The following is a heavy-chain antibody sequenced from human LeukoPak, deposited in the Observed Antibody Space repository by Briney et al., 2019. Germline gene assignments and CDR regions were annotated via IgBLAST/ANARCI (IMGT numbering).Heavy chain of an antibody. CDR3: AKDRDSYGWVIDY. D-gene: IGHD5-18*01. CDR2: IRSDGSNK. V-gene: IGHV3-30*02. J-gene: IGHJ4*02. CDR1: GFSFSSYC. Sequence: GGSLRLPCAVSGFSFSSYCIHWARQAPGKGREWMAFIRSDGSNKYYADSVKGRFTISRDNSKNTLYLQMNSLRAEDTAVYYCAKDRDSYGWVIDYWGQGTLVTVSS.